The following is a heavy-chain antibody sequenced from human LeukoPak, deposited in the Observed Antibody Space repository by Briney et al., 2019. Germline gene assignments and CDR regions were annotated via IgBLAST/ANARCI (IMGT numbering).Heavy chain of an antibody. D-gene: IGHD6-19*01. V-gene: IGHV4-39*01. CDR2: IYYSGST. J-gene: IGHJ4*02. CDR1: GGSISSSSYY. CDR3: ARQKGPYLQWLY. Sequence: PSETLSLTCTVSGGSISSSSYYWGWIRQPPGKGLEWIGSIYYSGSTYYNPSLKSRVTISVDTSKNQFSLKLSSVTAADTAAYYCARQKGPYLQWLYWGQGTLVTVSS.